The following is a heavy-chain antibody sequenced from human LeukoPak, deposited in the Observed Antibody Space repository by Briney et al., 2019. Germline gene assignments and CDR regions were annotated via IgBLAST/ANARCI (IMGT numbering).Heavy chain of an antibody. D-gene: IGHD2-2*01. J-gene: IGHJ4*02. CDR2: IYYSGST. CDR1: GGSISSSSYY. Sequence: PSETLSLTCTVSGGSISSSSYYWGWIRQPPGKGLEWIGSIYYSGSTYYNPSLKSRVTISVDRSKNQFSLKLSSVTAADTAVYYCARGIVPPAPDYWGQGTLVTVSS. V-gene: IGHV4-39*07. CDR3: ARGIVPPAPDY.